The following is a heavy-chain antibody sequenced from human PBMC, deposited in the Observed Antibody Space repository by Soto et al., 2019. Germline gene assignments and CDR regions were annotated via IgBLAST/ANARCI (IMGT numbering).Heavy chain of an antibody. CDR3: AHTPSMVRGVTS. CDR2: IYWDDDK. Sequence: QITLKESGPTLVKPTQTLTLTCTFSGFSLSTSGVGVGWIRQPPGKALEWLALIYWDDDKRYSPSLKSRLTITKDTSKNQVVLTMTNMGPVDTATYYCAHTPSMVRGVTSWGQGTLVTVSS. D-gene: IGHD3-10*01. V-gene: IGHV2-5*02. J-gene: IGHJ4*02. CDR1: GFSLSTSGVG.